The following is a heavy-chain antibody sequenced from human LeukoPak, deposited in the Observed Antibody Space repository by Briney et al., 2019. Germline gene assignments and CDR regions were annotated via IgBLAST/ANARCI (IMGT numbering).Heavy chain of an antibody. CDR2: INHSGST. Sequence: SGTLSLTCAVYGGSFSGYYWSWIRQPPGKGLEWIGEINHSGSTNYNPSLKSRVTISVDTSKNQFSLKLSSVTAADTAVYYCLGSQGGGQGTLVTVSS. V-gene: IGHV4-34*01. CDR3: LGSQG. J-gene: IGHJ4*02. CDR1: GGSFSGYY.